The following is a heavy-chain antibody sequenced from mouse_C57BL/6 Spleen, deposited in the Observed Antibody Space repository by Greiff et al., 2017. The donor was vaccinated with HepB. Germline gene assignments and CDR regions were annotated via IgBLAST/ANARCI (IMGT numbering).Heavy chain of an antibody. Sequence: EVQRVESGGGLVKPGGSLKLSCAASGFTFSSYAMSWVRQTPEKRLEWVATISDGGSYTYYPDNVKGRFTISRDNAKNNLYLQMSHLKSEDTAMYYCATPYYYGSSGGAMDYWCKGTSVTVPT. D-gene: IGHD1-1*01. V-gene: IGHV5-4*01. CDR1: GFTFSSYA. CDR2: ISDGGSYT. J-gene: IGHJ4*01. CDR3: ATPYYYGSSGGAMDY.